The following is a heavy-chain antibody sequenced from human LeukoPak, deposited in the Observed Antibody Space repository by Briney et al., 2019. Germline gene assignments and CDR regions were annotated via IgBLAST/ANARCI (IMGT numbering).Heavy chain of an antibody. V-gene: IGHV3-48*02. D-gene: IGHD3-16*02. J-gene: IGHJ4*02. CDR2: ISGSSDTL. Sequence: PGGSLRLSCVASGFTLRTYGMSWARQSPGKGLEWISYISGSSDTLHYADSVKGRFTISRDIAKSSVFLQLNSLRDEDTAVYYCARPTIIRGAVVSAFDNWGQGTLVTVSS. CDR3: ARPTIIRGAVVSAFDN. CDR1: GFTLRTYG.